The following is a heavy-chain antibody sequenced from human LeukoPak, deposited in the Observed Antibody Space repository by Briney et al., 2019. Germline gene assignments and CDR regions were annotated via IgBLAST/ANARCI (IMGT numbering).Heavy chain of an antibody. CDR3: ALGYGGSSWYQFDY. V-gene: IGHV3-23*01. CDR2: ISSSGGST. CDR1: GFTHSSYA. J-gene: IGHJ4*02. Sequence: GGPLTLPCGASGFTHSSYAMTGLPHATEEAVVWVSTISSSGGSTHYAVSVKGRFTISRDNSKNTLSLQMNSLRAEDTAVYYCALGYGGSSWYQFDYWGQGTLVTVSS. D-gene: IGHD6-13*01.